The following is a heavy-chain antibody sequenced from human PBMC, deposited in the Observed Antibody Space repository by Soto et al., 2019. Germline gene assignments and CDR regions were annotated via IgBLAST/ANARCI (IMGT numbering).Heavy chain of an antibody. D-gene: IGHD6-13*01. CDR3: ARDSGAKLSSS. CDR1: GGTFSSYR. V-gene: IGHV1-69*13. CDR2: IVPIYRTA. J-gene: IGHJ4*02. Sequence: SVKVSCKASGGTFSSYRFNWVRQARGQGLEWLGGIVPIYRTADYAQKFQGRVTITADESTRTVYLELSSLKSQDTALYYCARDSGAKLSSSWGQGTLVTVSA.